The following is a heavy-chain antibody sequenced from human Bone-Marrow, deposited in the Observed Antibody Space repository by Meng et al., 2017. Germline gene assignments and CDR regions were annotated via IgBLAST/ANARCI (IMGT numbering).Heavy chain of an antibody. V-gene: IGHV3-53*01. CDR1: GFTVSSNY. Sequence: GGSLRLSCAASGFTVSSNYMSWVRQAPGKGLEWVSVIYSGGSTYYADSVKGRLTISRHNSKNTLYLQMNSLRAEDTAVYYCARDGTYYYDSSGYYFDYWGQGTLVTVSS. CDR3: ARDGTYYYDSSGYYFDY. D-gene: IGHD3-22*01. CDR2: IYSGGST. J-gene: IGHJ4*02.